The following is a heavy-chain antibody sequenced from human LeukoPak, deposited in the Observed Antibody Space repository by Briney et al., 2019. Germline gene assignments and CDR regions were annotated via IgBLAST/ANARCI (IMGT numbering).Heavy chain of an antibody. Sequence: SGTLSLTCAVSGGSISSSNWWSWVRQPPGKGLEWIGEIYHSGSTNYNPSLKSRVTISVDKSKNQFSLKLSSVTAADTAVYYCARSGDSSLDYFDYWGQGTLVTVSS. J-gene: IGHJ4*02. CDR3: ARSGDSSLDYFDY. D-gene: IGHD6-13*01. V-gene: IGHV4-4*02. CDR2: IYHSGST. CDR1: GGSISSSNW.